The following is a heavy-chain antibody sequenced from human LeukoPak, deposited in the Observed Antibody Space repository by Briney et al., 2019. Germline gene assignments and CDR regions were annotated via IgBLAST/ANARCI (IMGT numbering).Heavy chain of an antibody. Sequence: SETLSLTCTVSGGSISSGSYYWRWIRQPAGKGLEWIGRIYTSGSTNYNPSLKSRVTISVDTSKNQFSLKLSSVTAADTAVYYCASTYYYDSSVDYWGQGTLVTVSS. CDR1: GGSISSGSYY. CDR2: IYTSGST. J-gene: IGHJ4*02. V-gene: IGHV4-61*02. D-gene: IGHD3-22*01. CDR3: ASTYYYDSSVDY.